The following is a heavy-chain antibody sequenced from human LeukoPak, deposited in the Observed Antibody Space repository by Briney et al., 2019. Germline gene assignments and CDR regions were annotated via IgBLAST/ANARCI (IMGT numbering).Heavy chain of an antibody. CDR1: GFTFSSYG. J-gene: IGHJ3*02. D-gene: IGHD2-15*01. CDR2: IWYDGSNK. Sequence: GGSLRLSCAASGFTFSSYGMHWVRQAPGKGLEWVAVIWYDGSNKYYADSVKGRFTISRDNSKNTLYLQMNSLRAEDTAVYYCARDAAWCSGGSCYLLDAFDIWGQGTMVTVSS. V-gene: IGHV3-33*01. CDR3: ARDAAWCSGGSCYLLDAFDI.